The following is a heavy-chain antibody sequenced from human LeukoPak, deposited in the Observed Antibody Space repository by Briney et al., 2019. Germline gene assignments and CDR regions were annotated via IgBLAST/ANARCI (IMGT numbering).Heavy chain of an antibody. V-gene: IGHV3-30*18. CDR1: GFTFSSYG. J-gene: IGHJ4*02. D-gene: IGHD4-17*01. Sequence: PGRSLRLSCAASGFTFSSYGMHWVRQAPGKGLEWVAVISYDGSNKYHADSVKGRFTISRDNSKNTLYLQMNSLRAEDTAVYYCAKGEITVTTFSSVFLDYWGQGTLVTVSS. CDR3: AKGEITVTTFSSVFLDY. CDR2: ISYDGSNK.